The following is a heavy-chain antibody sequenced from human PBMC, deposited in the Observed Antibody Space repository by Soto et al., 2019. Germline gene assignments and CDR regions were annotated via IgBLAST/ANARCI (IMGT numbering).Heavy chain of an antibody. Sequence: ASVQVSCNASGYTFSGYHMNWVRQAPGQGPEWMGWINPNSGGTHYAQTFQGRVTMSRDTSISTAYMDLIRLTSDDTAVYYCARGPEDYVWWSYFCYYGMDVWGQGTTVTGS. CDR2: INPNSGGT. J-gene: IGHJ6*02. D-gene: IGHD3-16*01. V-gene: IGHV1-2*02. CDR1: GYTFSGYH. CDR3: ARGPEDYVWWSYFCYYGMDV.